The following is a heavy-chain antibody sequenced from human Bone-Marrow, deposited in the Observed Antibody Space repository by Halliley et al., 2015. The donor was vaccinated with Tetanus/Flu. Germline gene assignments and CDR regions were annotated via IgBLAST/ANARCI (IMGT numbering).Heavy chain of an antibody. CDR2: ISSRGYV. V-gene: IGHV4-31*02. D-gene: IGHD7-27*01. CDR3: ATRPGDISVYWGVLDF. Sequence: WIGCISSRGYVYFNPSLGNRVSISMDTSKNQYSLKWNSVTGADTAVYYCATRPGDISVYWGVLDFWGRGTLVTVSS. J-gene: IGHJ4*02.